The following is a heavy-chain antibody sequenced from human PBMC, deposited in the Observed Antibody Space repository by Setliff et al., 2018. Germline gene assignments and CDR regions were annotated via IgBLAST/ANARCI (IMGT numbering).Heavy chain of an antibody. D-gene: IGHD2-15*01. CDR3: ARTCSGSGCYAGLES. CDR1: GFTFSSYT. Sequence: GGSLRLSCAASGFTFSSYTMNWVRQAPGQGLEWVSSIDTSSTWIYYADSVKGRFTISRDNAENSLYLQMNSLRPEDTAVYYCARTCSGSGCYAGLESWGQGTPVTVSS. J-gene: IGHJ4*02. V-gene: IGHV3-21*01. CDR2: IDTSSTWI.